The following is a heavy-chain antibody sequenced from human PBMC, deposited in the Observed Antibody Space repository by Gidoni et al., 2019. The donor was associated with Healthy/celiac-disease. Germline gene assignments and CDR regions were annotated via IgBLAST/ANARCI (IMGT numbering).Heavy chain of an antibody. D-gene: IGHD2-2*01. CDR3: ARDADRTTDCSSTSCPMGGVHMDV. Sequence: EVQLVESGGGLVKPGGSLRLSCAASGFTFSSYSMNWVRPAPGKGLEWVSSISSSSSYIYYADSVKGRFTISRDNAKNSLYLQMNSLRAEDTAVYYCARDADRTTDCSSTSCPMGGVHMDVWGKGTTVTVSS. V-gene: IGHV3-21*01. J-gene: IGHJ6*03. CDR2: ISSSSSYI. CDR1: GFTFSSYS.